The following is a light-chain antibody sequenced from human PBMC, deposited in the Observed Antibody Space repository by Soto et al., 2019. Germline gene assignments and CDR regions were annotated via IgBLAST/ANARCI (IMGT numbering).Light chain of an antibody. Sequence: IVLTQSPGTLSLSPGERATPSCRASQSVSSSYLAWYQQKPGQAPRLLIYGASSRATGIPDRFSGSGSGTDFTLTISRLEPEDFAVYYCQYYGSSHSNTFGQGTRLEIK. CDR3: QYYGSSHSNT. V-gene: IGKV3-20*01. CDR1: QSVSSSY. CDR2: GAS. J-gene: IGKJ5*01.